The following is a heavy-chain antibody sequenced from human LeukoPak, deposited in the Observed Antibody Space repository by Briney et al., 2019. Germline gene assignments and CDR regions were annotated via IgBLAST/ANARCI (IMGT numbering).Heavy chain of an antibody. CDR1: GFIFSSYA. J-gene: IGHJ4*02. Sequence: GGSLRLSCAASGFIFSSYAMHWIPQSPGKGLEYVSAISSNGGDTYYANFVKGRFTISRDNSKNTLYLQMGSLRADDMAVYYCARATWIQRWKLFDYWGQGTLVTVSS. CDR2: ISSNGGDT. D-gene: IGHD5-18*01. V-gene: IGHV3-64*01. CDR3: ARATWIQRWKLFDY.